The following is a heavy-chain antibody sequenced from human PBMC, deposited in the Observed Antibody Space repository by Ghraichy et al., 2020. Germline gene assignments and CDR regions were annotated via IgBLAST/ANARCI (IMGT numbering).Heavy chain of an antibody. J-gene: IGHJ4*02. CDR2: IDTDGTIT. CDR1: GLTFSGYW. CDR3: IRGMFRGPSLGY. V-gene: IGHV3-74*01. Sequence: GGSLRLSCTGSGLTFSGYWMHWVRQAPGKGLVWVSRIDTDGTITSYADAVRGRFTISRDNAKNSLYLQMSSLRAEDTAVYYCIRGMFRGPSLGYWGQGTLVTVSS. D-gene: IGHD3-10*01.